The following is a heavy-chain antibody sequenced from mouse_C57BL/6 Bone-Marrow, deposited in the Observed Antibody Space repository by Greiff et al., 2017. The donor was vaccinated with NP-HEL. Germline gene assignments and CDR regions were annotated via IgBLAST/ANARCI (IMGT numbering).Heavy chain of an antibody. Sequence: EVQLQQSGPELVKPGASVQISCKASGYTFTDYYMNWVKQSHGKSLEWIGDINPNNGGTSYNQQFKGKATLPVDKSSSTAYMELRSLTSEDSAVYYCARDTTVPVAGLYFDYWGQGTTLTVSS. CDR1: GYTFTDYY. V-gene: IGHV1-26*01. D-gene: IGHD1-1*01. CDR3: ARDTTVPVAGLYFDY. CDR2: INPNNGGT. J-gene: IGHJ2*01.